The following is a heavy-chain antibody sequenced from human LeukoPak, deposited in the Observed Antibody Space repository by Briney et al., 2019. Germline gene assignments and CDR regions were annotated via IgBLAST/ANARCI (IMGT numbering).Heavy chain of an antibody. V-gene: IGHV3-23*01. D-gene: IGHD1-14*01. CDR1: GLTFDIYS. J-gene: IGHJ4*02. CDR2: ISNSGGIT. CDR3: SKGLQAAGHPAHDN. Sequence: GGSLRLSCEASGLTFDIYSMSWVRQTPGKGLEWVADISNSGGITMYADSVKGRFTISRDNSKNTVYLQMNSLRAEDTAVYYCSKGLQAAGHPAHDNWGQGALVTVSS.